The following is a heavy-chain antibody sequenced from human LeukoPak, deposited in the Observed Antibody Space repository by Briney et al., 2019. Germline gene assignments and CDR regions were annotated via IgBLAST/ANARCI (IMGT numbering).Heavy chain of an antibody. CDR1: GGSISRYY. D-gene: IGHD6-13*01. Sequence: SETLSLTCTVSGGSISRYYWSWIRQPPGKGLEWIGYIYYSGSTNYNPSLKSRVTISVDTSKNQFSLKLSSVTAADTAVYYGARAAAGEYYFDYWGQGTLVTVSS. CDR2: IYYSGST. V-gene: IGHV4-59*01. J-gene: IGHJ4*02. CDR3: ARAAAGEYYFDY.